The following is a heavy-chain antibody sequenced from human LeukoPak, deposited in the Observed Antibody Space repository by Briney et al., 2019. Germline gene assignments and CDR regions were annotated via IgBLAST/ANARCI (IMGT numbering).Heavy chain of an antibody. CDR1: GFIFIYSW. J-gene: IGHJ2*01. V-gene: IGHV3-74*01. D-gene: IGHD2-15*01. CDR3: ARRYCSGGSCYSGLHFDL. CDR2: INSDGSST. Sequence: GGSLRLSCAAHGFIFIYSWVASVRQAPGKGLGWVSRINSDGSSTDYADSVKGRFTISRDNAKNTLYLQMNSLRAEDTAVYYCARRYCSGGSCYSGLHFDLWGRGTLVTVSS.